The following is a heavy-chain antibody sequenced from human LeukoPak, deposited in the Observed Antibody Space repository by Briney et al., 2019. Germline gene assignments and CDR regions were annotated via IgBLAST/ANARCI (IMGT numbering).Heavy chain of an antibody. CDR1: GYTFTGYY. J-gene: IGHJ4*02. CDR2: INADNGGT. Sequence: ASVKVSCKASGYTFTGYYIHWVRQAPGQGLEWMGWINADNGGTRYAEKFQGRVTMTRDTSISTAYMELSRLTSDDTALYYCARGHCTNAVCRTFDYWGQGTLSPSPQ. D-gene: IGHD2-8*01. V-gene: IGHV1-2*02. CDR3: ARGHCTNAVCRTFDY.